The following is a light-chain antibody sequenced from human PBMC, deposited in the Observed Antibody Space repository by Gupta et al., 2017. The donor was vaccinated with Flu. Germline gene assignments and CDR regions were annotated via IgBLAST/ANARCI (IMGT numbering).Light chain of an antibody. CDR2: DAS. CDR3: QQANSFPHT. CDR1: QAISTW. V-gene: IGKV1-12*01. Sequence: PSSVSASVGDRVTITCRASQAISTWLAWYQQKPGKAPKLLIYDASSLRSGVPSRFSGSGSGTDFTLTISSLQSEDFATYYCQQANSFPHTFGQGTKLEIK. J-gene: IGKJ2*01.